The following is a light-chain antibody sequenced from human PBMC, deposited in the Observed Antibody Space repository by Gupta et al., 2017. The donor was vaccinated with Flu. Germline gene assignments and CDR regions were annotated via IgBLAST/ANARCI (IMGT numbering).Light chain of an antibody. Sequence: QSALTQPASVSASPGQSITISCTGTSSDLGSYNLVSWYRQFPGEAPKLLIFEVSGRPSGVSDRFSGSKSGNTASLTISGLQAEDEADYYCCSYSGTKSRYVFGTGTKVSVL. V-gene: IGLV2-23*02. CDR1: SSDLGSYNL. J-gene: IGLJ1*01. CDR2: EVS. CDR3: CSYSGTKSRYV.